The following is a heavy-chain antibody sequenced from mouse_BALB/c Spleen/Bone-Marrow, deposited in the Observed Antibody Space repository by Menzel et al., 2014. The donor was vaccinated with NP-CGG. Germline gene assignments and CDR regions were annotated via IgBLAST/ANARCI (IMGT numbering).Heavy chain of an antibody. J-gene: IGHJ4*01. CDR2: IDTSDSYT. D-gene: IGHD2-4*01. CDR1: GYTFTDNW. Sequence: VKLVESGAELGMPGASVKMSCRASGYTFTDNWIYWVKQRPGQGLEWIGAIDTSDSYTNYNQKFMGKASLTVDASSSTAYMQVSSLTSDDSAVYYCARGGHDFSLDYRGQGTSVTVSS. CDR3: ARGGHDFSLDY. V-gene: IGHV1-69*01.